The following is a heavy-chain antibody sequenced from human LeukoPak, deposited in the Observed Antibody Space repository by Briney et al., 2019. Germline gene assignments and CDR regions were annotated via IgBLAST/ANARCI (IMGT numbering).Heavy chain of an antibody. CDR3: ARWGDCSSTSCVTPYYYYYMDV. J-gene: IGHJ6*03. Sequence: GASVKVSCKASGYTFTSYYMHWVRQAPGQGLEWMGIINPSGGSTSYAQKFQGRVTMTRDTSTSTVYMELSSLRSDDTAVYYCARWGDCSSTSCVTPYYYYYMDVWGKGTTVTVSS. V-gene: IGHV1-46*01. CDR2: INPSGGST. CDR1: GYTFTSYY. D-gene: IGHD2-2*01.